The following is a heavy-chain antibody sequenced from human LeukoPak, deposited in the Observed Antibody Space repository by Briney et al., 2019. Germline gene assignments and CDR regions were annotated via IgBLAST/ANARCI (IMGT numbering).Heavy chain of an antibody. CDR1: GFTFSSYG. V-gene: IGHV3-30*03. Sequence: GGSLRLSCAASGFTFSSYGMHWVRQAPGKGLEWVAVISYDGSNKYYADSVKGRFTISRDNSKNTLYLQMNSLRAEDTAVYYCARDPVMIASYYYYYYGMDVWGQGTTVTVSS. D-gene: IGHD3-22*01. CDR2: ISYDGSNK. CDR3: ARDPVMIASYYYYYYGMDV. J-gene: IGHJ6*02.